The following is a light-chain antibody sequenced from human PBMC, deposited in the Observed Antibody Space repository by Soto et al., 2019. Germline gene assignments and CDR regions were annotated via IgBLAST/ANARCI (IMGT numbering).Light chain of an antibody. Sequence: QSALTQPPSASGSPGQSVTISCTGTSSNVGGSKYVSWYQQHPGTAPKLMIYEVSKRPSGVPDRFSGSKSGTTASLTVSGLQAEDDDDYYCSSYASRNNWVFGGGTKLTVL. CDR1: SSNVGGSKY. CDR2: EVS. V-gene: IGLV2-8*01. J-gene: IGLJ3*02. CDR3: SSYASRNNWV.